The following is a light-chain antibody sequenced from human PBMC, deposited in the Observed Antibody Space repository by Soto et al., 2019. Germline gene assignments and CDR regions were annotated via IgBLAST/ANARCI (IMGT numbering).Light chain of an antibody. CDR3: CSYARRSTYV. V-gene: IGLV2-23*02. Sequence: QSALTQPPSVSGSPGQSVAISCTGTSSDVGNYNSVSWYQQHPGKVPKLIIYEVTKRPSGVSDRFSGSKSGNTASLTISGLQAEDEADYYCCSYARRSTYVFGTGTKVTVL. CDR2: EVT. CDR1: SSDVGNYNS. J-gene: IGLJ1*01.